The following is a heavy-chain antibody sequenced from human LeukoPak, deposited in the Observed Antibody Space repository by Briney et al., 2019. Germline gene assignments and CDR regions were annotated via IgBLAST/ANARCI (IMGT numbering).Heavy chain of an antibody. J-gene: IGHJ5*02. V-gene: IGHV4-30-4*08. CDR2: ISYSGNT. CDR3: ASTNCSSSNCFGANWFDP. D-gene: IGHD2-2*01. Sequence: SETLSLTCTVSGGAIRSGDYYWSWIRRPPGGGLEWIGYISYSGNTYYNPSLKSRVTISLHTSKSQFSLKLSSVTAADTAVYFCASTNCSSSNCFGANWFDPWGQGTLVTVSS. CDR1: GGAIRSGDYY.